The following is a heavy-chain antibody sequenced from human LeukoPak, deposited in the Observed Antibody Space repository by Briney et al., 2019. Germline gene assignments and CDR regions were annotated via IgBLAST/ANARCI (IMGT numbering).Heavy chain of an antibody. D-gene: IGHD3-22*01. CDR1: GFTFDDYA. V-gene: IGHV3-9*01. Sequence: GGSLRLSCAASGFTFDDYAMFWVRQAPGKGLEWVSGISWNSKNIGYAASVKGRFTISRDNAKNSLYLQMNSLRAEDTAFYYCAKGNRDSSGFYYYYGMDVWGQGTTVTVSS. J-gene: IGHJ6*02. CDR2: ISWNSKNI. CDR3: AKGNRDSSGFYYYYGMDV.